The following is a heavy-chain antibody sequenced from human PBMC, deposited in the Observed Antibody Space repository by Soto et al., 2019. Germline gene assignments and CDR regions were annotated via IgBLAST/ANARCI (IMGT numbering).Heavy chain of an antibody. D-gene: IGHD6-19*01. V-gene: IGHV3-23*01. CDR2: ISGSGGST. Sequence: PGGALRLSCAASGVTVSSYAMSWVRQAPGKGLEWVSAISGSGGSTYYADSVKGRFTISRDNSKNTLYLQMNSLRAEDTAVYYCAKDGNGYSSGWYYYYYYMDVWGKGTTVTVSS. J-gene: IGHJ6*03. CDR3: AKDGNGYSSGWYYYYYYMDV. CDR1: GVTVSSYA.